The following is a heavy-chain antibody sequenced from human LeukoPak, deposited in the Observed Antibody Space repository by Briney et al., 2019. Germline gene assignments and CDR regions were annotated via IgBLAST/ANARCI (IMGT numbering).Heavy chain of an antibody. CDR2: IYYSGST. CDR3: ARYSSDYYYFDY. D-gene: IGHD3-22*01. Sequence: PSETLSLTCAVYGGSFSVYYWSWIRQPPGKELEWIGYIYYSGSTKHNPSLESRVTMSVDTSKNQFSLNLNSVTAADTAMYYCARYSSDYYYFDYWGQGILVTVSP. V-gene: IGHV4-34*11. J-gene: IGHJ4*02. CDR1: GGSFSVYY.